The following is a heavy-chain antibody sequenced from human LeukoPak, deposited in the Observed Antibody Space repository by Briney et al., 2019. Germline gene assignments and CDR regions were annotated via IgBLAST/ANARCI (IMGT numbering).Heavy chain of an antibody. CDR3: ARAGCSGGSCYSGPFGFDY. Sequence: PSDTLSLTCAVYGGSFSGYYWSWIRQPPGKGLEWIGEINRSESTNYNPSLKSRVTISIDTSKNQFSLKLSSVTAADTAVYYCARAGCSGGSCYSGPFGFDYWGQGTLVTVSS. D-gene: IGHD2-15*01. J-gene: IGHJ4*02. V-gene: IGHV4-34*01. CDR2: INRSEST. CDR1: GGSFSGYY.